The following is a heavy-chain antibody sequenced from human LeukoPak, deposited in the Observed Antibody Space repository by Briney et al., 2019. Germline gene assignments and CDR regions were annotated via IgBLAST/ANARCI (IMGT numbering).Heavy chain of an antibody. CDR2: INSDGSST. CDR1: GFTFSSYW. CDR3: ARGLSHSSGWYHRSYYYYMDV. Sequence: PGGSLRLSRAASGFTFSSYWMHWVRQAPGKGLVWVSRINSDGSSTSYADSVRGRFSISRDNAKNTLYLQMNSLRAEDTAVYYCARGLSHSSGWYHRSYYYYMDVWGKGTTVTVSS. D-gene: IGHD6-19*01. V-gene: IGHV3-74*01. J-gene: IGHJ6*03.